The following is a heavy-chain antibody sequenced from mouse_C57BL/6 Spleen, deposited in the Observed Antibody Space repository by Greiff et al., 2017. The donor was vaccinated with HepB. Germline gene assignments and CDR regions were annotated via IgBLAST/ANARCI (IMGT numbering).Heavy chain of an antibody. CDR1: GFNIKDYY. Sequence: EVQLQQSGAELVRPGASVKLSCTASGFNIKDYYMHWVKQRPEQGLEWIGRIDPEDGDTEYAPKFQGKATMTADTSSNTAYLQLSSLKSEDTAVYYCTTSGYYGSSYEGFAYWGQGTLVTVSA. CDR2: IDPEDGDT. J-gene: IGHJ3*01. CDR3: TTSGYYGSSYEGFAY. D-gene: IGHD1-1*01. V-gene: IGHV14-1*01.